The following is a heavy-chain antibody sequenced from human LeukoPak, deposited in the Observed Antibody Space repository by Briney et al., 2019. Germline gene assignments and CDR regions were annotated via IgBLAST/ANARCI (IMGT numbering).Heavy chain of an antibody. V-gene: IGHV1-69*04. CDR1: GGTFSSYA. J-gene: IGHJ6*02. D-gene: IGHD3-3*01. CDR2: IIPILGIA. CDR3: ARDRYYDFWSGYYRTYYYYGMDV. Sequence: ASVKVSCKASGGTFSSYAISWVRQAPGQGLEWMGRIIPILGIANYAQKLQGRVTMTTDTSTSTAYMELRSLRSDDTAVYYCARDRYYDFWSGYYRTYYYYGMDVWGQGTTVTVSS.